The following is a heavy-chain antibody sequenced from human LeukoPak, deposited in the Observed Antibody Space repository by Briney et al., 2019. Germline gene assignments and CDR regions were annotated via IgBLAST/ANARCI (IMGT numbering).Heavy chain of an antibody. V-gene: IGHV3-30*18. CDR3: AKGVVAATNAAYYGMDV. Sequence: PGRSLRLSCAASGFTCSNYGMHWVRQAPGKGLEWVAVISYDESDKYYADSVKGRFTISRDNSKNTLYLQMNSLRPEDTAVYYCAKGVVAATNAAYYGMDVWGQGTTVTVSS. CDR2: ISYDESDK. J-gene: IGHJ6*02. D-gene: IGHD2-15*01. CDR1: GFTCSNYG.